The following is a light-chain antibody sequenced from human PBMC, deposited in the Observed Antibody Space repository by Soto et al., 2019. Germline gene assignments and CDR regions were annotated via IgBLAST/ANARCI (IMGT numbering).Light chain of an antibody. J-gene: IGKJ2*01. CDR3: QQSDSTPYT. Sequence: DIQMTQSPSSLSASVGDRVTITCRASQTISTYLNWYQQKPGKAPRLLIYDASSLLSGVPSRFSGSGSGTDFTLTIXXXXXXXXSTYYCQQSDSTPYTFGQGTKVEI. V-gene: IGKV1-39*01. CDR1: QTISTY. CDR2: DAS.